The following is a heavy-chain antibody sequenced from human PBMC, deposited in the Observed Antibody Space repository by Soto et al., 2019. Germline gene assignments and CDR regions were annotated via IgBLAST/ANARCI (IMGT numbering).Heavy chain of an antibody. D-gene: IGHD2-21*01. Sequence: EVQLLESGGGLVQPGGSLRLSCAASGFTLSSYAMGWVRQAPGKGLEWVSAISANGAGTYYADSVKGRFTISRDNSKNTLYLQMRALGAEDTAVYFCAKDRCAPSTCFFDYWGQGPLVTVSS. V-gene: IGHV3-23*01. CDR1: GFTLSSYA. CDR3: AKDRCAPSTCFFDY. CDR2: ISANGAGT. J-gene: IGHJ4*02.